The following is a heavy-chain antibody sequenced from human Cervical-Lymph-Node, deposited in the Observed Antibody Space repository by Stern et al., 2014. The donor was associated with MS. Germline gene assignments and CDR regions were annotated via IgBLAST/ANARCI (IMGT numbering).Heavy chain of an antibody. Sequence: VQLVQSGAEVEKPGASVKVSCTASGYTFTRYDIHWVRRAEGQGLEWMGWMNPDSGDTCIAQKFQGRVTMTRDTSISTAYLELHSLKSEDTAVYYCTRGPRTWGRGTLVTVSS. J-gene: IGHJ4*02. V-gene: IGHV1-8*01. CDR2: MNPDSGDT. D-gene: IGHD1-7*01. CDR3: TRGPRT. CDR1: GYTFTRYD.